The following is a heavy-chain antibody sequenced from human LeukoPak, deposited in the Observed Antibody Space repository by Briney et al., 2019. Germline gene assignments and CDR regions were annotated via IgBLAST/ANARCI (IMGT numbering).Heavy chain of an antibody. CDR1: GGSISSSSYY. CDR3: ARHRGVYSSGWYSDFDY. CDR2: IYYSGST. V-gene: IGHV4-39*01. Sequence: SETLSLTCTVSGGSISSSSYYWGWIRQPPGKGLEWIGSIYYSGSTYHNPSLKSRVTISVDTSKNQFSLKLSSVTAADTAVYYCARHRGVYSSGWYSDFDYWGQGTLVTVSS. J-gene: IGHJ4*02. D-gene: IGHD6-19*01.